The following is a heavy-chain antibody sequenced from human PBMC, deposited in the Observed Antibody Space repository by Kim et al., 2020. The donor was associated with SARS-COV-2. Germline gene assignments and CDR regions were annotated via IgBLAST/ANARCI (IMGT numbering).Heavy chain of an antibody. V-gene: IGHV1-46*01. D-gene: IGHD3-10*01. J-gene: IGHJ5*02. CDR2: INPSGGST. Sequence: ASVKVSCKASGYTFTSYYMHWVRQAPGQGLEWMGIINPSGGSTSYAQKFQGRVTMTRDTSTSTVYMELSSLRSEDTAVYYCARVRGVRGAKRGWFDPWGQGTLVTVSS. CDR1: GYTFTSYY. CDR3: ARVRGVRGAKRGWFDP.